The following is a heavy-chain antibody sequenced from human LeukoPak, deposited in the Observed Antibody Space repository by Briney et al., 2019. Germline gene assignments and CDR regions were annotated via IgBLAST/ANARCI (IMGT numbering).Heavy chain of an antibody. J-gene: IGHJ4*02. CDR2: IIPILGIA. V-gene: IGHV1-69*10. Sequence: ASVTVSCKASGGTFSSYAISWVRQAPGQGLEWMGRIIPILGIANYAQKFQGRVTITADKSTSTAYMELSSLRAEDTAVYYCARDLGYDFWSGHFPGYWGQGTLVTVSS. D-gene: IGHD3-3*01. CDR3: ARDLGYDFWSGHFPGY. CDR1: GGTFSSYA.